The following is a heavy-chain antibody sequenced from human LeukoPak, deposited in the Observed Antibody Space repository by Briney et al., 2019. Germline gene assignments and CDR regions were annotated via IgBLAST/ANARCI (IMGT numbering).Heavy chain of an antibody. CDR1: GDSFSSHY. CDR2: ISYIGST. J-gene: IGHJ3*02. D-gene: IGHD4-17*01. Sequence: SETLSLTCVVSGDSFSSHYWTWIRQSPGKGLEWIGYISYIGSTNYNPSLKSRVAISIDTSKNQFSLKLRSVTAADTAVYYCARDLVTVTKGFDIWGQGTMVSVSS. CDR3: ARDLVTVTKGFDI. V-gene: IGHV4-59*11.